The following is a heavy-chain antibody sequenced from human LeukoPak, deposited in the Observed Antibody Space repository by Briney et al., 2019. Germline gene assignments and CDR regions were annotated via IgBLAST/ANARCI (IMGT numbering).Heavy chain of an antibody. V-gene: IGHV5-51*01. Sequence: GESLKISCKGSGYLFTRKWIGWVRQLPGKGLEWMGIIYPGDSETRYSPSLQGRVTISADKYINTAYLQWSSLKASDTAMYYCARRVVNNRNWYFDLWGRGTLVTVSS. D-gene: IGHD4-23*01. CDR1: GYLFTRKW. CDR3: ARRVVNNRNWYFDL. CDR2: IYPGDSET. J-gene: IGHJ2*01.